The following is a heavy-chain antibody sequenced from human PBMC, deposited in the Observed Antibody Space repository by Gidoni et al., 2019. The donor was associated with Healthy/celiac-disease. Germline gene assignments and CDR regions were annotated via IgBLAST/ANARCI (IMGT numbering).Heavy chain of an antibody. CDR2: LNPNSGGT. CDR3: ARAGGKDIVVVPAAMPADYYYYGMDV. CDR1: GYTFTGYY. Sequence: QVQLGQSGAAGKKPGASVKVSCKASGYTFTGYYMPWARQAPGQGLEWMGWLNPNSGGTNDAQKFQGWVTMTRDTSISTAYMELSRLRSDDTAVYYCARAGGKDIVVVPAAMPADYYYYGMDVWGQGTTVTVSS. J-gene: IGHJ6*02. V-gene: IGHV1-2*04. D-gene: IGHD2-2*01.